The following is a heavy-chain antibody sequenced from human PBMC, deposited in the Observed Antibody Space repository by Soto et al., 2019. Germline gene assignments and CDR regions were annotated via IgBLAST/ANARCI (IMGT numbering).Heavy chain of an antibody. CDR1: GFTFSSYS. CDR2: ITSSSSTI. CDR3: ARRAASGSAGLDV. J-gene: IGHJ6*02. V-gene: IGHV3-48*02. D-gene: IGHD5-12*01. Sequence: GSLRLSCAASGFTFSSYSMIWVRQAPGKGLEWVSYITSSSSTIYYTDSVKGRFTISRDNAKNSLYLQMNSLTDKDTAVYYCARRAASGSAGLDVWGQGTTVTVSS.